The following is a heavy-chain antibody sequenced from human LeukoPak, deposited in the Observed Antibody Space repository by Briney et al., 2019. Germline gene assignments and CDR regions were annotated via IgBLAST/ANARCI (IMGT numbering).Heavy chain of an antibody. CDR1: GFTFSSYW. CDR3: ARDGGYCSSTSCFYSDYYMDV. J-gene: IGHJ6*03. V-gene: IGHV3-7*01. CDR2: VKQDGSEK. Sequence: GGSLRLSCAASGFTFSSYWMSWVRQAPGKGLEWVANVKQDGSEKYYVDSVKGRFTISRDNAKNSLYLQMNSLRAEDTAVYYCARDGGYCSSTSCFYSDYYMDVWGKGTTVTVSS. D-gene: IGHD2-2*01.